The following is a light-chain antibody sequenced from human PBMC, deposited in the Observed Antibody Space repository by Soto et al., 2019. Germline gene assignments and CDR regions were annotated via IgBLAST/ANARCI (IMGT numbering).Light chain of an antibody. J-gene: IGLJ1*01. CDR1: SSDVGGYNY. Sequence: QSALTQPASVSGSPGQSITISCTGTSSDVGGYNYVSWYQQHPGKAPKLMIYEVRNRPSGISNRFSGSKSDNTASLTISGLQAEDEADYYCTSYTSSSPYVFGPGTKVTVL. V-gene: IGLV2-14*01. CDR3: TSYTSSSPYV. CDR2: EVR.